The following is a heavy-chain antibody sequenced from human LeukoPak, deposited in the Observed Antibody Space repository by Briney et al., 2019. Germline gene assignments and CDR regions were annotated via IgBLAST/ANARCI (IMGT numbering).Heavy chain of an antibody. V-gene: IGHV4-34*01. CDR2: INHSGST. CDR1: GGSFSGYY. D-gene: IGHD3-9*01. J-gene: IGHJ4*02. CDR3: ARQRYFDWLTDY. Sequence: SETLSLTCAVYGGSFSGYYWSWIRQPPGKGLEWIGEINHSGSTNYNPSLKSRVTISVDTSKNQFSLKLSSVTAADTAVYYCARQRYFDWLTDYWGRGTLVTVSS.